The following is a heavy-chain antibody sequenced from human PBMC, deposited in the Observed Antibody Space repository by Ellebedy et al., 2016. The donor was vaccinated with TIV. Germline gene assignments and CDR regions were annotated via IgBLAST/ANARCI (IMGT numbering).Heavy chain of an antibody. Sequence: ASVKVSCKASGYTFTSYGISWVRQAPGQGLEWMGWISAYNGNTNYAQKLQGRVTMTTDTSTSTVYMELRSLRSDDTAVYYCARGSVAPARGYYYYGLDVWGQGTTVTVSS. CDR3: ARGSVAPARGYYYYGLDV. J-gene: IGHJ6*02. V-gene: IGHV1-18*01. D-gene: IGHD6-6*01. CDR2: ISAYNGNT. CDR1: GYTFTSYG.